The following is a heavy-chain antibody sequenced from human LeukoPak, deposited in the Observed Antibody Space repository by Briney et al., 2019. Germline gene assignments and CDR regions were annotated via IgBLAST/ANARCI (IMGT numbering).Heavy chain of an antibody. CDR2: ISSGSTTL. D-gene: IGHD6-19*01. Sequence: GSLRLSCAASGFTFSTYSMNWVRQAPGKGLEWVSYISSGSTTLYYADSVKGRFTISRDNAKNSRYLQMNSLRDEDTAVYYCARDQSSGWSKWGQGTLVTVSS. CDR3: ARDQSSGWSK. J-gene: IGHJ4*02. CDR1: GFTFSTYS. V-gene: IGHV3-48*02.